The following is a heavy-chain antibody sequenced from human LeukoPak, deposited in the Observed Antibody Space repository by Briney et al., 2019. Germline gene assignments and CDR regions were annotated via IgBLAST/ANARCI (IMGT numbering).Heavy chain of an antibody. CDR2: ISYDGSSE. J-gene: IGHJ4*02. D-gene: IGHD3-22*01. V-gene: IGHV3-30*04. CDR1: GFTFSSYA. Sequence: GGSLRLSCAASGFTFSSYAMHWVRQAPDKGLEWVAVISYDGSSEYYADSVKGRFTISRDNSKNTLYLQMNSLRAEDTAVYYCAKSLTMIVVVIQNWGQGTLVTVSS. CDR3: AKSLTMIVVVIQN.